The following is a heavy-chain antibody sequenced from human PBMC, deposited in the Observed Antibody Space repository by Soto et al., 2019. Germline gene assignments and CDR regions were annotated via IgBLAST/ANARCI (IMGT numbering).Heavy chain of an antibody. D-gene: IGHD2-15*01. V-gene: IGHV4-39*07. CDR1: GGSISSSSYY. Sequence: SETLSLTCTVSGGSISSSSYYWGWIRQPPGKGLEWIGSIYYSGSTYYNPSLKSRVTISVDTSKNQFSLKLSSVTAADTAVYYCARGRKRWSNPGMDVWGQGTTVTVSS. CDR2: IYYSGST. CDR3: ARGRKRWSNPGMDV. J-gene: IGHJ6*02.